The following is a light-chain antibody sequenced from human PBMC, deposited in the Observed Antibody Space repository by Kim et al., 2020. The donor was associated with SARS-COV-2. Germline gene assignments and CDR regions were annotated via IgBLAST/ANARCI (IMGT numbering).Light chain of an antibody. V-gene: IGLV3-1*01. J-gene: IGLJ3*02. CDR3: QAWDSSTHWV. CDR2: QGS. Sequence: VSPGQTASIPCSGDKLGDKYACWYQQKPGQSPVLVIYQGSKRPSGIPERFSGSNSGNTATLTISGTQAMDEADYYCQAWDSSTHWVFGGGTQLTVL. CDR1: KLGDKY.